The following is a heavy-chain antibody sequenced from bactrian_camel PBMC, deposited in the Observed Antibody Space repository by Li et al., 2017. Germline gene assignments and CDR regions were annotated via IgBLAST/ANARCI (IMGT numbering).Heavy chain of an antibody. D-gene: IGHD2*01. CDR3: AAVSTGTYCYAWGRGHFTY. Sequence: QLVESGGGSVQAGGSLTLSCEFSEYTYSGNCMTWFRQAPGKEREGVAAAYRGGARTHYIDSVKGRFTISDDNAKHTLTLQMNSLKPEDTAVYYCAAVSTGTYCYAWGRGHFTYWGQGTQVTVS. CDR1: EYTYSGNC. V-gene: IGHV3S25*01. J-gene: IGHJ4*01. CDR2: AYRGGART.